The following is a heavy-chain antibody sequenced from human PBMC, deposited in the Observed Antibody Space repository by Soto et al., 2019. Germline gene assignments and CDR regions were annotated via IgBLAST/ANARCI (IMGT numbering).Heavy chain of an antibody. CDR2: IRNKTNNYAT. V-gene: IGHV3-73*01. J-gene: IGHJ4*02. D-gene: IGHD5-18*01. Sequence: PGGSLRLSCAASGFTFSDSAMHWVRQASGKGLEWVGRIRNKTNNYATAYIASVKGRFTISRDDSKNTVYLQMNSLKIDDTAVYFCTSRRDWTAVDPLDYLGLGTLVTVSS. CDR3: TSRRDWTAVDPLDY. CDR1: GFTFSDSA.